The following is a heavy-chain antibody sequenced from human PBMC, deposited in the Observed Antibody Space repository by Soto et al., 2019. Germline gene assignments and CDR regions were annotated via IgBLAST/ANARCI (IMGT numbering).Heavy chain of an antibody. J-gene: IGHJ6*02. Sequence: GGSLRLSCAASGFTVSSNYMSWVRQAPGKGLEWVSVIYSGGSTYYADSVKGRFTISRDNSKNTLYLQMNSLRAEDTAVYYCARDPGDGYNAPYGMDVWGQGTTVTVSS. D-gene: IGHD5-12*01. V-gene: IGHV3-66*01. CDR3: ARDPGDGYNAPYGMDV. CDR2: IYSGGST. CDR1: GFTVSSNY.